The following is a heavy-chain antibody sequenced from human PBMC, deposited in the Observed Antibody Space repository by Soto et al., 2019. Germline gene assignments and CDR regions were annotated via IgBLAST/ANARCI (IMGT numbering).Heavy chain of an antibody. Sequence: PSETLSLTCTVSGGSISSYYWSWIRQPPGKGLEWIGYIYYSGSTNYNPSLKSRVTISVDTSKNQFSLKLSSVTAADTAVYYCARSGGSVRYSYYYHYDLVSCTGTAVTVSS. CDR2: IYYSGST. V-gene: IGHV4-59*01. CDR1: GGSISSYY. J-gene: IGHJ6*03. D-gene: IGHD3-10*02. CDR3: ARSGGSVRYSYYYHYDLV.